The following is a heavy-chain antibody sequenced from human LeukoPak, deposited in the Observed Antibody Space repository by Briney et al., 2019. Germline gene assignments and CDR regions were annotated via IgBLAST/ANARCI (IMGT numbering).Heavy chain of an antibody. J-gene: IGHJ4*02. CDR1: GYTFTSYG. CDR3: ARVATAEVVTAIPFDY. V-gene: IGHV1-18*01. D-gene: IGHD2-21*02. Sequence: GASVKVSCKASGYTFTSYGISWVRQAPGQGLEWMGWISAYNGNTNYAQKLQGRVTMTTDTSTSTAYMELRSLRSDDTAVYYCARVATAEVVTAIPFDYWGQGTLVTVSS. CDR2: ISAYNGNT.